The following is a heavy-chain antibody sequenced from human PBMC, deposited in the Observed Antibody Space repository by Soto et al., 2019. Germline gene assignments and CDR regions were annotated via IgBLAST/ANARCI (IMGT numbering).Heavy chain of an antibody. CDR1: GFTFSSYS. CDR2: ISSSSSYI. Sequence: KPGGSLRLSCAASGFTFSSYSMNWVRQAPGKGLEWVSSISSSSSYIYYADSVKGRFTISRDNAKNSLYLQMNSLRAEDTAVYYCARDPLWFGELSLNNWFDPWGQGTLVTVSS. D-gene: IGHD3-10*01. CDR3: ARDPLWFGELSLNNWFDP. V-gene: IGHV3-21*01. J-gene: IGHJ5*02.